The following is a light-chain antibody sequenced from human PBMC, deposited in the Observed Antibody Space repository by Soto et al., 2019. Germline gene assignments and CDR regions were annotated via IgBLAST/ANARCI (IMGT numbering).Light chain of an antibody. Sequence: QSALTQPASVSGSPGQSITISCTATSNDVWTYNLVSWYQQHPGKAPKLLLFEASKRPLETSVRFSGSKSGTSASLAITGLQAEDEADYYCQSFDSSLSGSVFGGGTKLTVL. CDR1: SNDVWTYNL. J-gene: IGLJ2*01. CDR3: QSFDSSLSGSV. V-gene: IGLV2-14*02. CDR2: EAS.